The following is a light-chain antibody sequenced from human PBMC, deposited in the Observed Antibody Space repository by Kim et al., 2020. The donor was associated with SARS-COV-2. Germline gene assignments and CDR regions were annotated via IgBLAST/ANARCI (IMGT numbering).Light chain of an antibody. CDR3: QQFDNLPLT. CDR2: DAS. J-gene: IGKJ4*01. V-gene: IGKV1-33*01. Sequence: DIQMTQSPSSLSASVGDRVTITCQASQDISNHLNWYQQKPGKAPQLLMYDASNLATGVPSRFSGSGSETDFTFTISSLQPEDIATYSCQQFDNLPLTFGGGTKVDIK. CDR1: QDISNH.